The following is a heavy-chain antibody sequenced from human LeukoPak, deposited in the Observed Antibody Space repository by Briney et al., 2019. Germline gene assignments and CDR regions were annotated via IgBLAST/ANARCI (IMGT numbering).Heavy chain of an antibody. V-gene: IGHV3-30*03. D-gene: IGHD3-10*01. CDR1: GFTFSSYG. CDR3: XXXXXXXYGPRPDYFDY. J-gene: IGHJ4*02. Sequence: GGSLRLSCAASGFTFSSYGMHWVRQAPGKGLEWVAVTSYDGSNKYYADSVKGRFTISRDNSKNTLYLQMNSLRAEDTAVYYXXXXXXXXYGPRPDYFDYWGQGTLVTVSS. CDR2: TSYDGSNK.